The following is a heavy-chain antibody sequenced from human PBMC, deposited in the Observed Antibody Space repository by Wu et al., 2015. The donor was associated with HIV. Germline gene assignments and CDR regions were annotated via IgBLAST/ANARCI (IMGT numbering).Heavy chain of an antibody. CDR2: INPNSGGP. D-gene: IGHD5-18*01. V-gene: IGHV1-2*02. CDR3: ARDISGTAMVLRY. CDR1: GYTFTGYY. J-gene: IGHJ4*02. Sequence: QVQLVQSGAEVKKPGASVKVSCKASGYTFTGYYIHWVRQAPGQGLEWMGWINPNSGGPNYAQKFQGRVTMTRDTSISTVYMELSRLRSDDTAVYYCARDISGTAMVLRYWGQGTLVTVSS.